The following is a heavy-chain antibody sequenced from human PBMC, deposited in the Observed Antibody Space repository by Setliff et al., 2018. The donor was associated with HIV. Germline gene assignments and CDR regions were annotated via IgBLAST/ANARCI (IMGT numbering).Heavy chain of an antibody. CDR2: MFRTGTS. D-gene: IGHD2-15*01. CDR1: GYSIRSGYY. J-gene: IGHJ5*02. Sequence: PSETLSLTCAVSGYSIRSGYYWGWIRQSPGKGLEWIGTMFRTGTSYYNPSLTSRVTISQDTSKNQFSLELTSVTAADTAVYYCARGYCGGGICYSPNWLDPWGQGTLVTVSS. CDR3: ARGYCGGGICYSPNWLDP. V-gene: IGHV4-38-2*01.